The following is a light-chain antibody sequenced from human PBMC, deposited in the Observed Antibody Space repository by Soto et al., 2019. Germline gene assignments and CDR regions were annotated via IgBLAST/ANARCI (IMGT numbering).Light chain of an antibody. CDR2: GAS. CDR3: QQYGSSLMYT. Sequence: EFVLTQSPGTLSLSPGERATLSCRASQSVSSSYLAWYQQKPGQAPRLLIYGASSSATGIPDRFSGSGSGTDFTLTISRLEPEDFAVYYCQQYGSSLMYTFGQGTKLEIK. J-gene: IGKJ2*01. CDR1: QSVSSSY. V-gene: IGKV3-20*01.